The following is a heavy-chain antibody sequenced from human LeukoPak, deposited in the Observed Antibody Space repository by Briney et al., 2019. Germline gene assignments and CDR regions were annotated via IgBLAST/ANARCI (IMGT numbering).Heavy chain of an antibody. V-gene: IGHV3-23*01. D-gene: IGHD4-17*01. CDR2: ISGSGGST. CDR3: ALMTTVMPLPAFDY. Sequence: GGSLRLSCAASGFTFSSYAMSWVRQAPGKGLEWVSAISGSGGSTYYADSVKGRFTISRDNSKNTLYLQMNSLRAEDTAVYYCALMTTVMPLPAFDYWGQGTLVTVSS. CDR1: GFTFSSYA. J-gene: IGHJ4*02.